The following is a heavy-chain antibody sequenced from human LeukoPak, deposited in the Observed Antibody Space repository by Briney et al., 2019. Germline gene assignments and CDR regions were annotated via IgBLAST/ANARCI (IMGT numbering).Heavy chain of an antibody. J-gene: IGHJ4*02. Sequence: GGSLRLSCAASEFTFSIYSMSWVRQAPGKGLEWVSYISSSSSTIYYADSVKGRFTISRDNAKNSLYLQMNSLRAEDTAVYYCARADYYDFWSGLNDYWGQGTLVTVSS. CDR1: EFTFSIYS. CDR3: ARADYYDFWSGLNDY. V-gene: IGHV3-48*04. CDR2: ISSSSSTI. D-gene: IGHD3-3*01.